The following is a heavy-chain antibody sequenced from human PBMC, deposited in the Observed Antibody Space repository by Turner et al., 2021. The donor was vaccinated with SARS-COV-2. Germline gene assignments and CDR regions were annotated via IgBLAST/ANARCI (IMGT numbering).Heavy chain of an antibody. CDR1: GFTFSSYA. Sequence: QVQLVESGGGVVQPGRSLRLSCAASGFTFSSYAMHWVRQAPGKGLEWVAVISYDGNNKYYADSVKGRFTISRDNSKNTLFLQMNSLRAEDTAVYYCAKSGGMYCSGGSCYSSYFDYWGQGTLVTVSS. V-gene: IGHV3-30*18. CDR2: ISYDGNNK. J-gene: IGHJ4*02. D-gene: IGHD2-15*01. CDR3: AKSGGMYCSGGSCYSSYFDY.